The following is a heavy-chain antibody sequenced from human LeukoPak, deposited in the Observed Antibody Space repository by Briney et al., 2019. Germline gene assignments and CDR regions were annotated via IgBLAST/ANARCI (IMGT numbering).Heavy chain of an antibody. V-gene: IGHV3-15*01. Sequence: GGSLRLSCAASGFTFSNAWMSWVRQAPGKGLEWVGRIRSKTDGGTTDYAAPVKGRFTISRDDSKNTLHLQMNSLKTGDTAVYYCTTARNMVRGVIPLDYWGQGTLVTVSS. CDR3: TTARNMVRGVIPLDY. D-gene: IGHD3-10*01. CDR2: IRSKTDGGTT. J-gene: IGHJ4*02. CDR1: GFTFSNAW.